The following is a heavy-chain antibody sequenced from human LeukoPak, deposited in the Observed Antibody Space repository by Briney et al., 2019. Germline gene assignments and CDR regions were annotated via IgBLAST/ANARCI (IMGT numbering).Heavy chain of an antibody. Sequence: SETLSLTCTVSGYSISSGYYWGWIRQPPGKGLEWIGSIYHSGSTYYNPSLKSRVTISVDTSKNQFSLKLSSVTAADTAVYYCARQCDSSGYSDYWGQGTLATVSS. CDR3: ARQCDSSGYSDY. CDR1: GYSISSGYY. V-gene: IGHV4-38-2*02. D-gene: IGHD3-22*01. J-gene: IGHJ4*02. CDR2: IYHSGST.